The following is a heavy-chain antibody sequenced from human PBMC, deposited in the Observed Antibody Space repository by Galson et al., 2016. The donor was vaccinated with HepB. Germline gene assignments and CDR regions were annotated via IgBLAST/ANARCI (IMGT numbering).Heavy chain of an antibody. V-gene: IGHV3-30*18. CDR1: GFTFNSYG. CDR2: ISFDGNNN. Sequence: SLRLSCAASGFTFNSYGMHWVRQAPGKGLEWLAFISFDGNNNDYADSVKGRFTISRDKSTKTLYLHMNSLRVEDTALYYCAKDSRGYWAYYHYYYMDVWGKGTTVTVSS. CDR3: AKDSRGYWAYYHYYYMDV. J-gene: IGHJ6*03. D-gene: IGHD5-18*01.